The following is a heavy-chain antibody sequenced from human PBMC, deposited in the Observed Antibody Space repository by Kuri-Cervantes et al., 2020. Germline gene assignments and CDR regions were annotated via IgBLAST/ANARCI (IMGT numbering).Heavy chain of an antibody. CDR3: ARALNDYGRRGAFDI. J-gene: IGHJ3*02. CDR2: INSDGSST. V-gene: IGHV3-74*01. D-gene: IGHD4-17*01. Sequence: GESLKISCAASGFTVSSYWMHWVRQAPGKGLVWVSRINSDGSSTSYADSVKGRFTISRDNAKNTLYLQMNSLRAEDTAVYYCARALNDYGRRGAFDIWGQGTMVTVSS. CDR1: GFTVSSYW.